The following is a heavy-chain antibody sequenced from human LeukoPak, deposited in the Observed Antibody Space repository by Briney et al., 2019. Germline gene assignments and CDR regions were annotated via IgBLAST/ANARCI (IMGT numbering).Heavy chain of an antibody. V-gene: IGHV3-23*01. D-gene: IGHD3-22*01. CDR3: AKDLVYDSRGVDY. CDR1: GFNFSSYA. Sequence: GGSLRLSCAASGFNFSSYAMSWVRQAPGKGLEWVSDISGSGGSTYYADSVKGRFTISRDNSKSTLYLQMLSLRAEDTAVYYCAKDLVYDSRGVDYWGQGTLVTVSS. J-gene: IGHJ4*02. CDR2: ISGSGGST.